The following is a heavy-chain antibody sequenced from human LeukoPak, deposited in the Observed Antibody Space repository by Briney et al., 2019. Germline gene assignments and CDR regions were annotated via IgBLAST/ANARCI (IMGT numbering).Heavy chain of an antibody. D-gene: IGHD6-13*01. J-gene: IGHJ4*02. V-gene: IGHV3-74*01. CDR3: ARGNIAAAGIHY. Sequence: GESLRLSCAASGFTFSSYSMNWVRQAPGKGLVWVSRINGDGSSTTYVDSVMGRFTISRDNAKNTLYLQMNSVRAEDTAVYYCARGNIAAAGIHYWGQGTLVIVSS. CDR2: INGDGSST. CDR1: GFTFSSYS.